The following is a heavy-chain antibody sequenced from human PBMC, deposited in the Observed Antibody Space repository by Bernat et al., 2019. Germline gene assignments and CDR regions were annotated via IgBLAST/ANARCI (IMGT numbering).Heavy chain of an antibody. Sequence: QLQLQESGPGLVKPSQTLSLTCTVSGGSISSGGYYWSWIRQHPGKGLEWIGYIFYSGSTYYNPSLKSRVTISVDTSKNQFSLKLNSVTAADTAVYYCARGAYFYDSSSYGTWGQGTLVTVSS. CDR1: GGSISSGGYY. J-gene: IGHJ5*02. CDR2: IFYSGST. V-gene: IGHV4-31*03. D-gene: IGHD3-22*01. CDR3: ARGAYFYDSSSYGT.